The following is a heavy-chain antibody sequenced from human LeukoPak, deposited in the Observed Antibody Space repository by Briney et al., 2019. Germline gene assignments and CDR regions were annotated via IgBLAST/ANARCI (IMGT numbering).Heavy chain of an antibody. J-gene: IGHJ4*02. V-gene: IGHV4-61*01. Sequence: SETLSLTCTVSGYSISSGYYWGWIRQPPGKGLEHIGYIYYSGSTNYNPSLKSRVTISVDTSKNQFSLKLNSVTAADTAVYYCARTPNRGGFDYWGQGTLVTVSS. CDR1: GYSISSGYY. D-gene: IGHD3-10*01. CDR3: ARTPNRGGFDY. CDR2: IYYSGST.